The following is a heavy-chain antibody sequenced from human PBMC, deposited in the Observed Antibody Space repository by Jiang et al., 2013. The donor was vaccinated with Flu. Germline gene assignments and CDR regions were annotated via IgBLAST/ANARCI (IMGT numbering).Heavy chain of an antibody. D-gene: IGHD5-12*01. Sequence: RQAPGKGLEWVAVIWYDGSNKYYADSVKGRFTISRDNSKNTLYLQMNSLRAEDTAVYYCARDRGYGDLDYWGQGTLVTVSS. CDR2: IWYDGSNK. V-gene: IGHV3-33*01. CDR3: ARDRGYGDLDY. J-gene: IGHJ4*02.